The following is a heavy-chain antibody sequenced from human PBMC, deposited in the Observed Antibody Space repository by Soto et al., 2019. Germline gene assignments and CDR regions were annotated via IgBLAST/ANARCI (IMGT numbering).Heavy chain of an antibody. CDR3: ARDYSNYGLFDY. J-gene: IGHJ4*02. Sequence: SVKASSEACGYTVTGYYLHSVRQAPGQGLEWMGWINPNSGGTNYAQKFQGWVTMTRDTSISTAYMELSSMRSDYTAVYYCARDYSNYGLFDYWGQGTLVTVSS. V-gene: IGHV1-2*04. CDR1: GYTVTGYY. CDR2: INPNSGGT. D-gene: IGHD4-4*01.